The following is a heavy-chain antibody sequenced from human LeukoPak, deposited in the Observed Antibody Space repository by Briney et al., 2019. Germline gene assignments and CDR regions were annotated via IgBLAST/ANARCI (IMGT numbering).Heavy chain of an antibody. CDR3: ARRTPTTYDNASGIGQ. CDR1: GGSVSNYY. J-gene: IGHJ4*02. V-gene: IGHV4-4*07. Sequence: PSETLSLTCTVSGGSVSNYYWTWIRQSAGKGLEWIGRISSSGSTDYNPSLKSRVTMSVDTSKNQFSLKLSSVTAADTAVYYCARRTPTTYDNASGIGQWGQGTLVTVSS. CDR2: ISSSGST. D-gene: IGHD3-10*01.